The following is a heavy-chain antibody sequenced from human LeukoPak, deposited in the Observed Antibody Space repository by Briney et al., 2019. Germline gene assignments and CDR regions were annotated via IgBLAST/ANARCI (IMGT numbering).Heavy chain of an antibody. CDR3: ARAKGYPLRYYFDY. Sequence: HPGGSLRLSCAASGLTFSSYGMHWVRQAPGKGLEWVAVIWYDGSNKYYADSVKGRFTISRDNSKNTLYLQMNSLRAEDTAVYYCARAKGYPLRYYFDYWGQGTLVTVSS. J-gene: IGHJ4*02. CDR1: GLTFSSYG. CDR2: IWYDGSNK. V-gene: IGHV3-33*01. D-gene: IGHD6-13*01.